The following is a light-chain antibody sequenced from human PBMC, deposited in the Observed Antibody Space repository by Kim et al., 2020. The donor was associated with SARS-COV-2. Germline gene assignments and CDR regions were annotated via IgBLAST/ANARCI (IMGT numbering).Light chain of an antibody. J-gene: IGKJ2*01. CDR1: QSISSW. Sequence: SASVGDRVTITCRASQSISSWLAWYQQKPGKAPKLLIYDASSLESGVPSRFSGSGSGTEFTFTISSLQPDDFATYYCQQCNSYSYTFGQGTKLEI. CDR3: QQCNSYSYT. CDR2: DAS. V-gene: IGKV1-5*01.